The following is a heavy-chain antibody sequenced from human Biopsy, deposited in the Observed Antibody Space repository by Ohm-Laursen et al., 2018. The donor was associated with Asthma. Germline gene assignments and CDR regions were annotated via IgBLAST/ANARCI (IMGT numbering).Heavy chain of an antibody. CDR1: GFTFDDYA. V-gene: IGHV3-9*01. CDR2: ISWNSGSI. Sequence: SLRLSCAASGFTFDDYAMNWVRQAPGKGLEWVSGISWNSGSIGYADSVKGRFTISRDNAKNSLYLQMNSLRDEDTALYYCAKGEWELLEANFDYWGQGTLVTVSS. CDR3: AKGEWELLEANFDY. D-gene: IGHD1-26*01. J-gene: IGHJ4*02.